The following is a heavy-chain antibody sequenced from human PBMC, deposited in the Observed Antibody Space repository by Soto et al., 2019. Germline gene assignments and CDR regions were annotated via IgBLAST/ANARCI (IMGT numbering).Heavy chain of an antibody. CDR2: INHSGST. Sequence: QVQLQQWGAGLLKPSETLSLTCAVYGGSFSGYYWSWIRQPPGKGLEWIGEINHSGSTNYNPSLNSRAXXSXDXXKNQFSLKLSSVTAADTAVYYCARGEGWLQYPVGDWGQVTLVTVSS. D-gene: IGHD5-12*01. V-gene: IGHV4-34*01. CDR3: ARGEGWLQYPVGD. J-gene: IGHJ4*02. CDR1: GGSFSGYY.